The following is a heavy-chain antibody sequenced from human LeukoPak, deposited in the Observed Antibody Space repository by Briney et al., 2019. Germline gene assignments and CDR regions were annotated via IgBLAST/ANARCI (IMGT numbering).Heavy chain of an antibody. CDR2: IYPGDSGT. J-gene: IGHJ3*02. CDR1: GYGFTSYW. CDR3: AGSIVVVPAAILGAFDI. D-gene: IGHD2-2*02. V-gene: IGHV5-51*01. Sequence: PGESLKISCKGSGYGFTSYWIGWVRQMPGKGLEWMGIIYPGDSGTRYSPSFQGQVTISADKSISTAYLQWSSLKASDTAMYYCAGSIVVVPAAILGAFDIWGQGTMVTVSS.